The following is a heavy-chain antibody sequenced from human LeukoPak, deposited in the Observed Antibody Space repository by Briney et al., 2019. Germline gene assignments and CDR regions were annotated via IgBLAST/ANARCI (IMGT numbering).Heavy chain of an antibody. V-gene: IGHV3-21*01. CDR2: ISSSSSYI. J-gene: IGHJ3*02. Sequence: GGSLRLSCAASGFTFSSYSMNWVRQAPGKGLEWVSSISSSSSYIYYADSVKGRFTISRDNAKNSLYLQMNSLRAEDTAVHYCATLADPTGGAFDIWGQGTMVTVSS. CDR1: GFTFSSYS. D-gene: IGHD4-23*01. CDR3: ATLADPTGGAFDI.